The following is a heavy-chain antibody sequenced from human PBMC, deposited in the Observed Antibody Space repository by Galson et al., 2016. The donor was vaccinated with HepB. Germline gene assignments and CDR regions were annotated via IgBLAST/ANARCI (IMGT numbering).Heavy chain of an antibody. J-gene: IGHJ4*02. V-gene: IGHV3-9*01. D-gene: IGHD4-23*01. CDR2: ISSNNGHR. CDR3: AKDMTVGWGGLDS. Sequence: SLRLSCEASGFTFGNYAMHWVRQAPGQGLEWVAGISSNNGHRDYADSVKGRFTISRDNARNSLYLQMNSLTAEDTALYYCAKDMTVGWGGLDSWGQGTLVTVSS. CDR1: GFTFGNYA.